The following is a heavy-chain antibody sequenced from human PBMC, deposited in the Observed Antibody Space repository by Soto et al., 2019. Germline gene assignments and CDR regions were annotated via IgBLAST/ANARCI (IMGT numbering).Heavy chain of an antibody. J-gene: IGHJ4*02. CDR3: HANRRDDSSGYFDY. D-gene: IGHD3-22*01. CDR1: GFTFSRYA. CDR2: ISGGGGSK. V-gene: IGHV3-23*01. Sequence: GGSLRLSCAASGFTFSRYAMSWVRQAPGKGLEWVSAISGGGGSKYYADSVKGRFTISRDNSKNTLYLQMNSLRAEDTAVYYCHANRRDDSSGYFDYWGQGTLVTVSS.